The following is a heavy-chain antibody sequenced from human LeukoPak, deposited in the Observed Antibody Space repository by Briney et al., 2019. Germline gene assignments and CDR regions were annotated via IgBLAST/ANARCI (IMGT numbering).Heavy chain of an antibody. Sequence: SQTLSLTCTVSGGSISSGGYHWSWIRQRPGKGLEWIGYIYYSGSTYYNPSLKSRVTISVDTSKNQFSLKLSSVTAADTAVYYCARDREGLRLDYWGQGTLVTVSS. J-gene: IGHJ4*02. V-gene: IGHV4-31*03. CDR1: GGSISSGGYH. D-gene: IGHD4-17*01. CDR2: IYYSGST. CDR3: ARDREGLRLDY.